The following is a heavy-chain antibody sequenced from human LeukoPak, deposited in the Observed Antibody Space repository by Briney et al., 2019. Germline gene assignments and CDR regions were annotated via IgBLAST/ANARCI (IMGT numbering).Heavy chain of an antibody. CDR2: IGPTGSDR. CDR3: ARDFEEYYYDSSGYIGY. Sequence: PGGSLRLSCTASGLTFSTSGFNWVRQAPGKGLEWVASIGPTGSDRYHADSIKGRFTISRDNANNFLYLQMNSLRAEDTAVYYCARDFEEYYYDSSGYIGYWGQGTLVIVSS. V-gene: IGHV3-21*06. J-gene: IGHJ4*02. CDR1: GLTFSTSG. D-gene: IGHD3-22*01.